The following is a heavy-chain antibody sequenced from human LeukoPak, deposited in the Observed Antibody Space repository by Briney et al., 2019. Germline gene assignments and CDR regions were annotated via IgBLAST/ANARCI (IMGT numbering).Heavy chain of an antibody. CDR2: ISAYNGNT. CDR3: ARGPRYYDSSGYLYFQH. J-gene: IGHJ1*01. V-gene: IGHV1-18*01. Sequence: ASVKVSCKASGYTFTSYGISWVRQVPGQGLEWMGWISAYNGNTNYAQKLQGRVTMTTDTSTSTAYMELRSLRSDDTAVYYCARGPRYYDSSGYLYFQHWGQGTLVTVSS. D-gene: IGHD3-22*01. CDR1: GYTFTSYG.